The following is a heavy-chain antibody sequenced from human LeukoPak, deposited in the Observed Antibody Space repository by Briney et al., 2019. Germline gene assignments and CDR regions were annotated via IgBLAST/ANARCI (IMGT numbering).Heavy chain of an antibody. V-gene: IGHV4-59*01. CDR1: GGSISSYY. D-gene: IGHD5-18*01. J-gene: IGHJ4*02. CDR3: ARGRYSYGGYYFDY. Sequence: PSETLSLTCTDSGGSISSYYWSWIRQPPGKGLEWIGYIYYSGSTNYNPSIKSRVTISVDTTKNQFSLKLSSVTAADTAVYYCARGRYSYGGYYFDYWGQGTLVTVSS. CDR2: IYYSGST.